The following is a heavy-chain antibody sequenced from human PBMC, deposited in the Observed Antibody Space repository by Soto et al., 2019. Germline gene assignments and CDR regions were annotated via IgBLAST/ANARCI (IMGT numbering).Heavy chain of an antibody. Sequence: SETLSLTCTVSVVSISSGDYYCSWIRQPPGKGLEWIGYIYYSGSTYYNPSLKSRVTISVDTSKNQFSLKLSSVTAADTAVYYCATDPIADAGRGYYFDSWRQGNLVS. CDR3: ATDPIADAGRGYYFDS. CDR2: IYYSGST. CDR1: VVSISSGDYY. D-gene: IGHD6-13*01. J-gene: IGHJ4*02. V-gene: IGHV4-30-4*01.